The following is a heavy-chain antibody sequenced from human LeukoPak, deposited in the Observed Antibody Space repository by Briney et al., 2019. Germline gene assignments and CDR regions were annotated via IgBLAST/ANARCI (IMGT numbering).Heavy chain of an antibody. CDR3: ARVKIGVVDY. CDR1: GGSISSYY. J-gene: IGHJ4*02. D-gene: IGHD2-2*01. V-gene: IGHV4-59*01. CDR2: IYYSGST. Sequence: SETLSLTCTVPGGSISSYYWSWIRQPPGKGLEWIGYIYYSGSTNYNPSLKSRVTISVDTSKNQFSLKLSSVTAADTAVYYCARVKIGVVDYWGQGTLVTVSS.